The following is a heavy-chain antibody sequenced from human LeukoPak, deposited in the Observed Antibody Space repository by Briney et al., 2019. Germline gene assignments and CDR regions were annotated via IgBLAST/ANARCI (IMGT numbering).Heavy chain of an antibody. Sequence: SETLSLTCTVSGGSISSGDYYWSWIRQPPGKGLEWIGYIYYSGSTYYNPSLKSRVTISVDTSKNQFSLKLSSVTAADTAVYYCARGPGYYYDSSGETDAFDIWGQGTMVTVSS. J-gene: IGHJ3*02. D-gene: IGHD3-22*01. CDR2: IYYSGST. CDR3: ARGPGYYYDSSGETDAFDI. V-gene: IGHV4-30-4*08. CDR1: GGSISSGDYY.